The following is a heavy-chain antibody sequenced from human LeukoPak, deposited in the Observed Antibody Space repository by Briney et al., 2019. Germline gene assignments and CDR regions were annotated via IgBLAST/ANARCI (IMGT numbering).Heavy chain of an antibody. V-gene: IGHV1-46*01. J-gene: IGHJ4*02. CDR3: ARDGKLWFGEDLDY. Sequence: ASVKVSCKASGYTFTTYYVHWLRQAPGQGLEWMGIINPSGGSTSYAQKLQGRVTMTTDTSTSTAYMELRSLRSDDTAVYYCARDGKLWFGEDLDYWGQGTLATVSS. CDR1: GYTFTTYY. CDR2: INPSGGST. D-gene: IGHD3-10*01.